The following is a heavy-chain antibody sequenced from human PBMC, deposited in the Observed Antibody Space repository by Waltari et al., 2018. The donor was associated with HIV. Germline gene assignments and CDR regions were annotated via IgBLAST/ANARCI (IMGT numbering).Heavy chain of an antibody. CDR3: ARDKGASDTYKAEYFQH. J-gene: IGHJ1*01. V-gene: IGHV1-18*01. CDR2: ISAYNGNT. D-gene: IGHD1-20*01. Sequence: VQSEREMKPPGASVKVSCTPHGYTFTRYVISWLRLAPGQGFEWVGWISAYNGNTNYAQKFRGRVTLTTDTSTSTAYMELRGLRHEDTAIYYCARDKGASDTYKAEYFQHWGRGTLVSVSA. CDR1: GYTFTRYV.